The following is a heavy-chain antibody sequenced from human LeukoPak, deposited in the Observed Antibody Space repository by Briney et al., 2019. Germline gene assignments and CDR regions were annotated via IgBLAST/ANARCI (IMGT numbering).Heavy chain of an antibody. D-gene: IGHD5-18*01. V-gene: IGHV4-34*01. CDR1: GGSLSGYY. J-gene: IGHJ4*02. Sequence: KPSETLSLTCAVYGGSLSGYYWSWIRQPPGRGREWIGEINHSGSTNYNPSLKSRVTISVDTSKNQFSLKLSSVTAADTDVYYCARRYSYGSPDYWGQGTLVTVSS. CDR2: INHSGST. CDR3: ARRYSYGSPDY.